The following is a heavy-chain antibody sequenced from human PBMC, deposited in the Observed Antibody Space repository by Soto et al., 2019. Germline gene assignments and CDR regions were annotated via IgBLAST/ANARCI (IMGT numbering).Heavy chain of an antibody. V-gene: IGHV3-74*01. D-gene: IGHD6-13*01. CDR3: ARDLGMVSSRWSYNWFDP. CDR1: GFTFSSYW. Sequence: GGSLRLSCAASGFTFSSYWMHWVRQAPGKGLVWVSRINSDGSSTSYADSVKGRFTISRDNAKNTLYLQMNSLRAEDTAVYYCARDLGMVSSRWSYNWFDPWGQGILVTVSS. J-gene: IGHJ5*02. CDR2: INSDGSST.